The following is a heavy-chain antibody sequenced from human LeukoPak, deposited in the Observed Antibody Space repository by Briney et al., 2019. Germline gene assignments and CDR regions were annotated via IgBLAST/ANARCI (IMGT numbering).Heavy chain of an antibody. V-gene: IGHV4-59*01. CDR1: GGSFSGYY. CDR3: ARRTAATGTAYYYYYMDV. J-gene: IGHJ6*03. Sequence: SETLSLTCAVYGGSFSGYYWSWIRQPPGKGLEWIGYVYYSGGTNYNPSLKSRVTISVDTSKNQFSLNLTSVTAADTAVYYCARRTAATGTAYYYYYMDVWGKGTTVTVSS. D-gene: IGHD6-13*01. CDR2: VYYSGGT.